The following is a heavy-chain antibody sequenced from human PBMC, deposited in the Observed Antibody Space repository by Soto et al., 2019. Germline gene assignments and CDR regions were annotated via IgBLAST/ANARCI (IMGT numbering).Heavy chain of an antibody. CDR3: AKSGSQGDYYYGMDV. CDR1: GFTFSSYA. V-gene: IGHV3-23*01. J-gene: IGHJ6*02. Sequence: GGSLRLSCAASGFTFSSYAMSWVRQAPGKGLEWVSAISGSGGITYYADSVKGRFTISRDNSKNTLYLQMNSLRAEDTAVYYCAKSGSQGDYYYGMDVWGQGTTVTVSS. D-gene: IGHD1-26*01. CDR2: ISGSGGIT.